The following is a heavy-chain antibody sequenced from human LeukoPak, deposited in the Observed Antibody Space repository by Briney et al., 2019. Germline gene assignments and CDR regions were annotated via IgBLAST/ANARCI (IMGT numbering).Heavy chain of an antibody. Sequence: ASVKVSCKASAYTFSDYYMHWVRQAPGQGLEWMGWINPNSGGTDYAEKFQGRVTMTRDTSIGTAYMELSRLRSDDTAVYYCARRYCSGGSCYVDSWGRETLVTVSP. V-gene: IGHV1-2*02. CDR1: AYTFSDYY. J-gene: IGHJ4*02. CDR3: ARRYCSGGSCYVDS. CDR2: INPNSGGT. D-gene: IGHD2-15*01.